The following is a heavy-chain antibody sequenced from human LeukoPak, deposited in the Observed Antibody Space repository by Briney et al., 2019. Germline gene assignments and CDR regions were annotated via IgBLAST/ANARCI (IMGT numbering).Heavy chain of an antibody. CDR1: GFTVSSNY. Sequence: GGSLRLSCAASGFTVSSNYMSWVRQAPGKGLEWVAHIKEGGSEKYYADSVEGRFTISRDNAKNSLYLEMNGLRVEDTAVYYCARGGSRGSLDNWGQGALVTVSS. D-gene: IGHD1-26*01. V-gene: IGHV3-7*04. CDR3: ARGGSRGSLDN. CDR2: IKEGGSEK. J-gene: IGHJ4*02.